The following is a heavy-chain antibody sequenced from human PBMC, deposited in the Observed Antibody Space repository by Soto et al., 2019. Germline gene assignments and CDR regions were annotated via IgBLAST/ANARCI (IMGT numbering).Heavy chain of an antibody. CDR3: AKECFHGFNGLDY. D-gene: IGHD2-8*01. CDR2: ISWNSGSI. Sequence: EVQLVESGGGLVQPGRSLRLSCAASGFTFDDYAMHWVRQAPGKGLEWVSGISWNSGSIGYADSVKGRFTISRDNAKNSLYLQMNSLRAEDTALYYCAKECFHGFNGLDYWGQGTLVTVSS. V-gene: IGHV3-9*01. J-gene: IGHJ4*02. CDR1: GFTFDDYA.